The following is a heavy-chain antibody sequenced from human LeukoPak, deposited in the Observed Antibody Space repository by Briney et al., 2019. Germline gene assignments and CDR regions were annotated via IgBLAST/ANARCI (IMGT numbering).Heavy chain of an antibody. CDR2: ISSSGSTI. Sequence: GGSLRLSCAASGFTFSSYWMSWVRQAPGKGLEWVSYISSSGSTIYYADSVKGRFTVSRDNAKNSLYLQMNSLRAEDTAVYYCARDYGGSSPFDYWGQGTLVTVSS. V-gene: IGHV3-48*04. CDR3: ARDYGGSSPFDY. CDR1: GFTFSSYW. J-gene: IGHJ4*02. D-gene: IGHD4-23*01.